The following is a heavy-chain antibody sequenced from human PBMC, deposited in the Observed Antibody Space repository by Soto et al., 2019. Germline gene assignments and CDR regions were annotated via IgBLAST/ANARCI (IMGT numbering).Heavy chain of an antibody. Sequence: EVQLVESGGGLVKPGGSLRLSCAASGFTFSSYSMNWVRQAPGKGLEWVSSISSSSSYIYYADSVKGRFTISRDSAKNSLYLQMNRLSAEDTAVYYCASAQWAGGMDVWGQGTTVTVSS. D-gene: IGHD6-19*01. CDR2: ISSSSSYI. V-gene: IGHV3-21*01. CDR3: ASAQWAGGMDV. J-gene: IGHJ6*02. CDR1: GFTFSSYS.